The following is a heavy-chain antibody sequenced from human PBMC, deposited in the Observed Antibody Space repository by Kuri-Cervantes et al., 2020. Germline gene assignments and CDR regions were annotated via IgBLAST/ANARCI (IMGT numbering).Heavy chain of an antibody. CDR3: ARDPPLSSDVLTGYLD. J-gene: IGHJ4*02. CDR1: GYTFTGYY. CDR2: INPNSGDA. Sequence: ASVKVSCKASGYTFTGYYMHWVRQAPGQGLEWMGGINPNSGDAHYTQKFQDRVSMTRDTSISTAYMGLSRLTSDDTAMYYCARDPPLSSDVLTGYLDWGQGTLVTVSS. D-gene: IGHD3-9*01. V-gene: IGHV1-2*02.